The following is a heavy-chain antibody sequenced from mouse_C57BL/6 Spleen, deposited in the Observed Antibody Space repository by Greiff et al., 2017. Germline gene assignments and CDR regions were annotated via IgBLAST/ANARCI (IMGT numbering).Heavy chain of an antibody. CDR3: ASDVSTYVRFAY. CDR2: ILPGSGST. V-gene: IGHV1-9*01. Sequence: VQLQQSGAELMKPGASVKLSCKATGYTFTGYWIEWVKQRPGHGLEWIGEILPGSGSTNYNEKFKGKATFTADTSSNTAYMQLSSLTTEDSAFYYGASDVSTYVRFAYWGQGTLLTVSP. J-gene: IGHJ3*01. D-gene: IGHD5-1*01. CDR1: GYTFTGYW.